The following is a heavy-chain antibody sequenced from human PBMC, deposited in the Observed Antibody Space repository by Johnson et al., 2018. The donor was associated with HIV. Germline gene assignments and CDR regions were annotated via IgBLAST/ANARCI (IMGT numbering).Heavy chain of an antibody. CDR2: ISSGGSTI. CDR1: QFILRNSY. Sequence: VESGGGLAKPAWSPRLSCAASQFILRNSYMSWIRQAPGKGLEWVSYISSGGSTIYYADSVKARFTISRDNAKTSLYLQMNSLRAEDTAVYYCAKNTAMVGDAFDIWGQGTMVTVSS. J-gene: IGHJ3*02. V-gene: IGHV3-11*04. D-gene: IGHD5-18*01. CDR3: AKNTAMVGDAFDI.